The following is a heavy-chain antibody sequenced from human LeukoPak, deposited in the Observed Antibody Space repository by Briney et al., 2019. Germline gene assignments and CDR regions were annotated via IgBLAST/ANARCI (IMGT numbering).Heavy chain of an antibody. CDR1: GGSVSSDNYY. Sequence: PSETLSLTCTVSGGSVSSDNYYWSWIRQPPGKGLEWIGYIYYSGSTNYNPSLKSRVTISVDTSKNQFSLKLTSVTAADTAVYYCARERLVDLATVFDYWGQGALVTVSS. CDR3: ARERLVDLATVFDY. CDR2: IYYSGST. J-gene: IGHJ4*02. D-gene: IGHD5-24*01. V-gene: IGHV4-61*01.